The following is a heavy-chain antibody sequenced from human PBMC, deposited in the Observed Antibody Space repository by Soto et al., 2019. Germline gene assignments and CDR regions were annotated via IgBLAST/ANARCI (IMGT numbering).Heavy chain of an antibody. V-gene: IGHV4-39*01. CDR2: IHSRGST. J-gene: IGHJ4*02. Sequence: QLQLQESGPGLVKPSETLSLTCTVSGGSISRSSYYWGWIRQPPGKGLEWIGSIHSRGSTYYTSSLKIRVTIAVYTSNRQFTLKLSSVTAADTAVYYCARLGPYYYGSVDYWGQGTLVTVSS. CDR1: GGSISRSSYY. CDR3: ARLGPYYYGSVDY. D-gene: IGHD3-10*01.